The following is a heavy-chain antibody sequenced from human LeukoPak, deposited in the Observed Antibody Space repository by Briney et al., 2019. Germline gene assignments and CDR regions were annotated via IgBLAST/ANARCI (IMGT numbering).Heavy chain of an antibody. Sequence: GRSLRLSCAASGFTFSSYAMHWVRQAPGKGLEWVAVISYDGSNKYYADSVKGRFTSSRDNSKNTLYLQMNSLRAEDTAVYYCASMQVYCSSTSCYDIGMDVWGKGTTVTVSS. CDR3: ASMQVYCSSTSCYDIGMDV. V-gene: IGHV3-30-3*01. CDR2: ISYDGSNK. J-gene: IGHJ6*04. CDR1: GFTFSSYA. D-gene: IGHD2-2*01.